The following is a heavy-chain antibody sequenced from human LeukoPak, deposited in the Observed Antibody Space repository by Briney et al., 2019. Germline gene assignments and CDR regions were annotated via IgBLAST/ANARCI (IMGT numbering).Heavy chain of an antibody. CDR2: IYYSGST. V-gene: IGHV4-39*01. D-gene: IGHD3-10*01. Sequence: SETLSLTCTVSGGSISSSSYYWGWIRQPPGKGLEWIGNIYYSGSTYYNPSLKSRVTISLDTSKNQFSLKLSSMTAADTAVYYCASVRRGFGESSKYYAYYYMGVWGKGTTVTSSS. CDR1: GGSISSSSYY. J-gene: IGHJ6*03. CDR3: ASVRRGFGESSKYYAYYYMGV.